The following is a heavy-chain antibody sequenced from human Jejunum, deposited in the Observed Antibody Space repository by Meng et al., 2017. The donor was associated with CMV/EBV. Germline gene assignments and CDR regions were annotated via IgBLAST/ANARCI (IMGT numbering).Heavy chain of an antibody. D-gene: IGHD4-11*01. Sequence: SLNNDKMGVSWIRQAPGKALEWLAHIFSNDEKSYSTSLRSRLTISQDTSRSQVVLTMTNVDPVDTATYYCAHITHYTITTYNGMGVWGQGTTVTVSS. CDR2: IFSNDEK. V-gene: IGHV2-26*01. CDR3: AHITHYTITTYNGMGV. J-gene: IGHJ6*02. CDR1: SLNNDKMG.